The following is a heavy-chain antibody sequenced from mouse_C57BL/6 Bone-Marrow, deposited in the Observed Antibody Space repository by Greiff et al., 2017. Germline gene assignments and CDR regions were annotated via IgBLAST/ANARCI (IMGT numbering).Heavy chain of an antibody. J-gene: IGHJ2*01. D-gene: IGHD1-1*01. CDR3: ARSPTPFITTVVATDY. V-gene: IGHV1-81*01. Sequence: QVQLQQSGAELARPGASVKLSCKASGYTFTSYGISWVKQRTGQGLEWIGEIYPRSGNTYYNEKFKGKATLTADKSSSTAYMELRSLTSEDSAVYFCARSPTPFITTVVATDYWGQGTTLTVSS. CDR2: IYPRSGNT. CDR1: GYTFTSYG.